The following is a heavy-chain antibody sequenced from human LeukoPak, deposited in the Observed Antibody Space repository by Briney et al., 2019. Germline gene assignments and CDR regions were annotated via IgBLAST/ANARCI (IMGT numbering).Heavy chain of an antibody. V-gene: IGHV1-18*01. J-gene: IGHJ4*02. CDR2: ISGYSGNT. D-gene: IGHD3-22*01. CDR3: ARGFPPRTYYDSSDYDSYYFDY. Sequence: ASVKVSCKASGYTFTSYGISWARQAPGQGLEWMGWISGYSGNTKYVQKLQGRVTVTKDTSTSTAYMELRSMRSDDTAVYYCARGFPPRTYYDSSDYDSYYFDYWGQGTLVTVSS. CDR1: GYTFTSYG.